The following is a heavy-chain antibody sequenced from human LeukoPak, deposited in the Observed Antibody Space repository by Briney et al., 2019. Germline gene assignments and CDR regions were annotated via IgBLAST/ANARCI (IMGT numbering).Heavy chain of an antibody. V-gene: IGHV5-51*01. J-gene: IGHJ5*02. CDR1: GYIFTNHY. D-gene: IGHD3-3*01. CDR2: MYPGNSDT. Sequence: GASVKVSCKTSGYIFTNHYIHWVRQMPGRGLEWMGIMYPGNSDTRYSPSFQGQVTISADKSIRTAYLQWSSLKASDTAMYFCARFGGEILQANWFDLWGQGTLVTVSS. CDR3: ARFGGEILQANWFDL.